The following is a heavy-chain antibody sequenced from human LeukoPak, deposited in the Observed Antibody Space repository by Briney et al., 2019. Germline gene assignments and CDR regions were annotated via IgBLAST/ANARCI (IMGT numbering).Heavy chain of an antibody. V-gene: IGHV3-23*01. CDR2: IRGSGGST. CDR1: GFTFSSYA. D-gene: IGHD2-15*01. J-gene: IGHJ4*02. CDR3: AKDQVVVAAPEVPEFDY. Sequence: PGGSLRLSCAASGFTFSSYAMSWVRQAPGKGLEWVSAIRGSGGSTYYADSVKGRFTISRDNSKNTLYLQMNSLRAEDTAVYYCAKDQVVVAAPEVPEFDYWGQGTLVTVSS.